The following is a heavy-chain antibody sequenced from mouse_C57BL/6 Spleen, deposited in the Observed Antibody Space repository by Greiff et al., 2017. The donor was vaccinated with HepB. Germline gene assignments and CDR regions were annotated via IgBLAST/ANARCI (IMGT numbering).Heavy chain of an antibody. CDR3: ARDSSGSTGWFAY. CDR2: IYPGDGDT. Sequence: VQGVESGAELVKPGASVKISCKASGYAFSSYWMNWVKQRPGKGLEWIGQIYPGDGDTNYNGKFKGKATLTADKSSSTAYMQLSSLTSEDSAVYFCARDSSGSTGWFAYWGQGTLVTVSA. V-gene: IGHV1-80*01. J-gene: IGHJ3*01. D-gene: IGHD3-2*02. CDR1: GYAFSSYW.